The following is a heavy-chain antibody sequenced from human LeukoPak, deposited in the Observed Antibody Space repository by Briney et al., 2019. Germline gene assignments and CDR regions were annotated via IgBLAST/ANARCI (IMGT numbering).Heavy chain of an antibody. J-gene: IGHJ5*02. D-gene: IGHD2-15*01. CDR2: IIPIFGTA. CDR3: ARSEVVAAIRFDP. V-gene: IGHV1-69*05. CDR1: GGTFSSYA. Sequence: ASVKVSCKASGGTFSSYAISWLRQAPGQGLEWMGRIIPIFGTANYAQKFQGRVTITTDESTSTAYMELSSLRSEDAAVYYCARSEVVAAIRFDPWGQGTLVTVSS.